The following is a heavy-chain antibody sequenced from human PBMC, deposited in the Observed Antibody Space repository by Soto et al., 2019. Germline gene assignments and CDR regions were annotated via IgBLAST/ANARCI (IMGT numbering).Heavy chain of an antibody. D-gene: IGHD3-3*01. V-gene: IGHV4-31*03. Sequence: QVQLQESGPGLVKPSQTLSLTCTVSGGSISSGGYYWSWIRQHPGKGLEWIGYIYYSGSTYYNPSLKSRVTLSIDTSKNQFSLKLSSVTAADTAVYYCARGPYYDFWSGYPHYYYYGMDVWGQGTTVTVSS. CDR3: ARGPYYDFWSGYPHYYYYGMDV. CDR1: GGSISSGGYY. CDR2: IYYSGST. J-gene: IGHJ6*02.